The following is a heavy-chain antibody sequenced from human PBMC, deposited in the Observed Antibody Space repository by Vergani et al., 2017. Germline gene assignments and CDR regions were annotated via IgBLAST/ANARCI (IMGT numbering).Heavy chain of an antibody. Sequence: QVQLQQWGAGLLKPSETLSLTCVVYGGSFSGYYWSWIRQPPGKGLEWIGEINHSGSTNYNPSPKSRVTISVDTSKNQFSLKLSSVTAAXTAVYYCARKPYGDYQRGSYFDYWGQGTLVTVSS. CDR1: GGSFSGYY. CDR2: INHSGST. V-gene: IGHV4-34*01. J-gene: IGHJ4*02. D-gene: IGHD4-17*01. CDR3: ARKPYGDYQRGSYFDY.